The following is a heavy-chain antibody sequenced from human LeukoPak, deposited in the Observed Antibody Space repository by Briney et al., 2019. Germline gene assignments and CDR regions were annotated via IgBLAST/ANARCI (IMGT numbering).Heavy chain of an antibody. CDR1: GYTFTGYY. D-gene: IGHD3-22*01. Sequence: ASVKVSCKASGYTFTGYYMHWVRQAPGQGLEWMGWINPNSGGTNYAQKFQGRVTMTRDTSISTAYMELSRLRSDDTAVYYCARLNRLSGSYYFDYWGQGTLVTVSS. CDR2: INPNSGGT. CDR3: ARLNRLSGSYYFDY. J-gene: IGHJ4*02. V-gene: IGHV1-2*02.